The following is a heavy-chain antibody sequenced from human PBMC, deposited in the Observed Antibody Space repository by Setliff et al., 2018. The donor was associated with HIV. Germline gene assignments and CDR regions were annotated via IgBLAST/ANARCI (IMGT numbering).Heavy chain of an antibody. J-gene: IGHJ2*01. CDR2: IYTSGKT. CDR3: ARAAYSGTYLWEPATDL. CDR1: GASIRGHY. D-gene: IGHD1-26*01. V-gene: IGHV4-4*08. Sequence: SETLSLTCSVSGASIRGHYWSWIRQSPGKGLEWIGNIYTSGKTHYSPPLKSRITISADTSKNQLSLNLSSVTAADTAVYYCARAAYSGTYLWEPATDLWGRGTLVTVSS.